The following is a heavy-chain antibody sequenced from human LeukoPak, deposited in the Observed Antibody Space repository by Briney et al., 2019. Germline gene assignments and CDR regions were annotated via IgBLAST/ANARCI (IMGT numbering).Heavy chain of an antibody. J-gene: IGHJ4*02. D-gene: IGHD6-6*01. CDR2: VYHSGST. Sequence: PSETLSLTCAVFGDSVSNNYCWNWVRQSPGKGLEWIGEVYHSGSTNYNPSLKSRVIISVDKSKNQFSLKLSSVTAADTAVYYCARDGAARIDYWGQGTLVTVSS. CDR3: ARDGAARIDY. V-gene: IGHV4-4*02. CDR1: GDSVSNNYC.